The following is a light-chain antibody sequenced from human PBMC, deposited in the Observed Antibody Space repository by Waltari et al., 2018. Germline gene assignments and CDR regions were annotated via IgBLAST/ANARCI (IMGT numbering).Light chain of an antibody. V-gene: IGKV3-15*01. CDR2: GAS. CDR1: QSVSSS. J-gene: IGKJ2*03. CDR3: QQYRNWPYS. Sequence: EIVLTQSPATLSLSPGERATLSCRASQSVSSSLAWYQQKPGQAPRLLIYGASSRATGIPDRFSGSGSGTDVTLTISSLEPEDFAVYYCQQYRNWPYSFGQGTKVEIK.